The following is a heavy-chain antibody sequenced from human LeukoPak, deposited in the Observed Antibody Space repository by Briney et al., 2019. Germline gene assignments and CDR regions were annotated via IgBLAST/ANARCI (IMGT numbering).Heavy chain of an antibody. CDR1: GFTFSSYS. Sequence: GGSLRLSCAAAGFTFSSYSMNWVRQAPGKGLEWVSSISSSSSYIYYADSVKGRFTISRDNAKNSLYLQMNSLRAEDTSVYYCARTKRVTPFDYLGQGTLVTVSS. CDR2: ISSSSSYI. V-gene: IGHV3-21*01. CDR3: ARTKRVTPFDY. D-gene: IGHD4-11*01. J-gene: IGHJ4*02.